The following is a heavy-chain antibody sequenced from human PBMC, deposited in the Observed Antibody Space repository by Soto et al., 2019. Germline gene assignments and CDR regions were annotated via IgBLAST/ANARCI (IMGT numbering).Heavy chain of an antibody. CDR1: GFTFGGSA. J-gene: IGHJ4*02. D-gene: IGHD6-19*01. CDR3: TRQTDAVQWLVVPTDYNFDY. CDR2: IRSKTNSYAT. Sequence: GGSLRLSCAASGFTFGGSAMHWVRQASGKGLEWVGHIRSKTNSYATAYAESVKGRFTISRDDSMNTAYLQMNSLKTEGTAVYFCTRQTDAVQWLVVPTDYNFDYWGQGTLVTVSS. V-gene: IGHV3-73*01.